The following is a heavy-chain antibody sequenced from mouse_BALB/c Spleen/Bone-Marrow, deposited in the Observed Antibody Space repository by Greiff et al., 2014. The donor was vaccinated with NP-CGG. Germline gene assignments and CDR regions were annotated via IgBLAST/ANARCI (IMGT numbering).Heavy chain of an antibody. D-gene: IGHD2-14*01. Sequence: EVQLQQSGAELVKPGASVKLSCTASGFNIKDTYIHWVKQRPEQGLEWIGRIDPANGNTKYDPKFQGKATITTDTSFNTAYLQLSSLTSEDTAVYYCAQGYDWAMDYWGQGTSVTVSS. CDR1: GFNIKDTY. J-gene: IGHJ4*01. V-gene: IGHV14-3*02. CDR3: AQGYDWAMDY. CDR2: IDPANGNT.